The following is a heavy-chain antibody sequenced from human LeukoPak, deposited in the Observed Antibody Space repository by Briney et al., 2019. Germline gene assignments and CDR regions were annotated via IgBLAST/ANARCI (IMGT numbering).Heavy chain of an antibody. CDR1: GGYISSYY. CDR2: IYTSGST. J-gene: IGHJ4*02. Sequence: SETLSLTCTVAGGYISSYYWSWFPQRAGKGLQWIGRIYTSGSTNYNPSLRSRVTMSVYTSKNQFSPKLSSVTAADTAVYYCARDRARYCSGGSCYMLDYWGQGTLVTVSS. CDR3: ARDRARYCSGGSCYMLDY. V-gene: IGHV4-4*07. D-gene: IGHD2-15*01.